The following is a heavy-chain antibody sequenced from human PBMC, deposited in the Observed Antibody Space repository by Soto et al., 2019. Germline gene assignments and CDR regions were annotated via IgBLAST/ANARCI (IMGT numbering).Heavy chain of an antibody. CDR2: ISGSSRYT. J-gene: IGHJ4*02. Sequence: GGSLRLSCAASGVSFNDYCIAWIRNAPGKGRGWVSYISGSSRYTTFTDSVKGRCSISRENAKNSLYLQMNSLRVEATAAYYYSRVRPYRARDAVTPHFDYWGQGTLVTVSS. CDR1: GVSFNDYC. D-gene: IGHD5-18*01. V-gene: IGHV3-11*05. CDR3: SRVRPYRARDAVTPHFDY.